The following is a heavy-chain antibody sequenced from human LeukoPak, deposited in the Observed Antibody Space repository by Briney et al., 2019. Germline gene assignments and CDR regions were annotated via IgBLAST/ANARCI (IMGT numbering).Heavy chain of an antibody. V-gene: IGHV3-30*04. J-gene: IGHJ4*02. Sequence: GGSLRLSCAASGFTFSSYAMHWVRQAPGRGLEWVAVISYDGNNKYYADSVKGRFTISRDNSKNTLYLQVNSLRAEDAAVYYCAGGNYDSSGYYLGSDYWGQGILVTVSS. CDR3: AGGNYDSSGYYLGSDY. D-gene: IGHD3-22*01. CDR2: ISYDGNNK. CDR1: GFTFSSYA.